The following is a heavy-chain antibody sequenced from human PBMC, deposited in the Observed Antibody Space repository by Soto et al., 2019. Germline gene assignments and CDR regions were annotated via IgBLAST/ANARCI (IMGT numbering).Heavy chain of an antibody. D-gene: IGHD4-17*01. Sequence: GGSLRLSCAASGFTFSSYGMHWVRQAPGKGLEWVVVISYDGSNKYYADSVKGRFTISRDNSKNTLYLQMNSLRAEDTAVYYCANFGFYGDSEIFDYWGQGTLVTVSS. V-gene: IGHV3-30*18. CDR3: ANFGFYGDSEIFDY. J-gene: IGHJ4*02. CDR2: ISYDGSNK. CDR1: GFTFSSYG.